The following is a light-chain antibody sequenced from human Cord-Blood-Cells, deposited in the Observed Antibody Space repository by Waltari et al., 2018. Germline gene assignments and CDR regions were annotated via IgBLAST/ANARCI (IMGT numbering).Light chain of an antibody. CDR2: AAA. J-gene: IGKJ2*01. CDR3: QQSYSTPYT. Sequence: DIQMTQSPSSLSASVGDRVTTTCRARQSISSYLNWYQQKPGKAPKLLIYAAASLQSGVPSRFSCSGSGTDFTLTISSLQPEDFATYYCQQSYSTPYTFGQGTKLEIK. CDR1: QSISSY. V-gene: IGKV1-39*01.